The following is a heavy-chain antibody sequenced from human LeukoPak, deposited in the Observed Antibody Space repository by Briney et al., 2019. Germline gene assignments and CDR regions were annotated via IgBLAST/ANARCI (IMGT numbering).Heavy chain of an antibody. CDR3: AKGETVTTSPCDH. V-gene: IGHV4-59*01. J-gene: IGHJ4*02. CDR1: GASISHFY. CDR2: IFYNEDA. D-gene: IGHD4-17*01. Sequence: SETLSLTCAVSGASISHFYWNWFRQSPGKGLEWIGSIFYNEDANYNPSVKSRGTIPVDMSKSQFSLRLTSVTDADTAVYFCAKGETVTTSPCDHWGQGILVSVSS.